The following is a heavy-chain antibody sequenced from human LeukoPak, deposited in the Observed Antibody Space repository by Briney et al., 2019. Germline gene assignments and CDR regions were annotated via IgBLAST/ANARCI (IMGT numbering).Heavy chain of an antibody. D-gene: IGHD4-17*01. V-gene: IGHV3-48*03. CDR3: ARVRGALDY. CDR2: ISGGGTTI. J-gene: IGHJ4*02. CDR1: GFTFSSYE. Sequence: PGGSLRLSCAASGFTFSSYEMNWVRQAPGKGLEWVSYISGGGTTIYYADSVKGRFTISRDNAKNSLYLQINSLRAEDTAVYYCARVRGALDYWGQGALVTVSS.